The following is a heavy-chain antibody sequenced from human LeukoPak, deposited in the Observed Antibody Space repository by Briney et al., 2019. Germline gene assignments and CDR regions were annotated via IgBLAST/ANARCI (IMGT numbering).Heavy chain of an antibody. CDR2: VSPSHTTR. V-gene: IGHV1-18*01. CDR3: ARDYILPLETDNGDGFAI. J-gene: IGHJ3*02. D-gene: IGHD3-3*02. Sequence: GASVKVSCKASGYTFRQYSISWVRQAPGKGFEWMGWVSPSHTTRVYAQDFQGRVTMTADTNTNTVSMELRSLKFDDTAVYFCARDYILPLETDNGDGFAIWGQGTAVTVSS. CDR1: GYTFRQYS.